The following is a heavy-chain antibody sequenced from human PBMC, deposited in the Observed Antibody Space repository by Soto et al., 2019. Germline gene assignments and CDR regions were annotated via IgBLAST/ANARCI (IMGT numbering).Heavy chain of an antibody. Sequence: ASVKVSCKASGYTFTGYYMHWVRQAPVQGLEWMGWINPNSGGTNYAQKYQGWVTMTRDTSISTAYMELSRLRSDDTAVYYCARDRAPYYDFWSGYYQTYGMDVWGQGTTVTVSS. D-gene: IGHD3-3*01. J-gene: IGHJ6*02. CDR1: GYTFTGYY. V-gene: IGHV1-2*04. CDR3: ARDRAPYYDFWSGYYQTYGMDV. CDR2: INPNSGGT.